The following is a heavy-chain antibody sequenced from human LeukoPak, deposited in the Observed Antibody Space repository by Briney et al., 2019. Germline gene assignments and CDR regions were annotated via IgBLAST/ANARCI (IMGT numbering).Heavy chain of an antibody. J-gene: IGHJ6*03. D-gene: IGHD2-15*01. V-gene: IGHV1-8*03. CDR1: GYTFTSYG. Sequence: ASVKVSCKASGYTFTSYGINWVRQATGQGLEWMGWMNPNSGNTGYAQKFQGRVTITRNTSISTAYMELSSLRSEDTAVYYCARGRLVVVELQDQQDYYMDVWGKGTTVTVSS. CDR2: MNPNSGNT. CDR3: ARGRLVVVELQDQQDYYMDV.